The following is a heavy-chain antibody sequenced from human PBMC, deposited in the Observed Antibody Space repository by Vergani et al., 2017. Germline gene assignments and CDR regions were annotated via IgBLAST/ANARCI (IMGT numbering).Heavy chain of an antibody. V-gene: IGHV4-34*01. Sequence: QVQLQQWGAGLLKPSETLSLTCAVYGGSFSGYYGGWIRQPPGKGLEWIGEINHSGSTNYNPSLKSRVTISVDTSKNQFSLKLSSVTAADTAVYYCARGQAPKLDYWGQGTLVTVSS. CDR3: ARGQAPKLDY. CDR1: GGSFSGYY. CDR2: INHSGST. J-gene: IGHJ4*02.